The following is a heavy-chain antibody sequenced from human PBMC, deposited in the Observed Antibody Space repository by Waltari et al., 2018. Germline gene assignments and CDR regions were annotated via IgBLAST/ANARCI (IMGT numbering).Heavy chain of an antibody. J-gene: IGHJ5*02. Sequence: EVRLVQSGAEVKKPGESLTISCQASGYTFSYYWLSWVRHLPGKGLEWMGKIDPADSETNYSPSFQGHVIISADKSSSTASLHWSSLKASDSATYYCARENYYDSSGFSVSWGQGTLVTVSS. CDR2: IDPADSET. D-gene: IGHD3-22*01. CDR1: GYTFSYYW. CDR3: ARENYYDSSGFSVS. V-gene: IGHV5-10-1*03.